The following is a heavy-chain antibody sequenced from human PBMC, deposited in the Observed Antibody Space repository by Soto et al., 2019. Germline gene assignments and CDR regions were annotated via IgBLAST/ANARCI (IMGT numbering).Heavy chain of an antibody. CDR2: ISXYNGNX. CDR1: GYAFTSYG. CDR3: ARARVFGVVIVDY. Sequence: AXXKVSCKASGYAFTSYGISWVRQAPGQGLKWMGWISXYNGNXNYAKKLQGRXXMTADKSXXTAYMELRSLRSHETALYYCARARVFGVVIVDYWGQGTLVTVSS. J-gene: IGHJ4*02. D-gene: IGHD3-3*01. V-gene: IGHV1-18*01.